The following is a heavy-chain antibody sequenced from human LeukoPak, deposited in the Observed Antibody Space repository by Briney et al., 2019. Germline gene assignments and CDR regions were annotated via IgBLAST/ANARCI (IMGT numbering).Heavy chain of an antibody. Sequence: GGSLRLSCAASGFTFSTSWMTWVRQAPGEGLEWVANINRDGSARNYVDSVRGRFTISRDDAKNSLFLQMNRLRVEDTAVYYCGRGEGFLVDYWVQGTLVTVSS. J-gene: IGHJ4*02. CDR3: GRGEGFLVDY. CDR1: GFTFSTSW. CDR2: INRDGSAR. V-gene: IGHV3-7*01. D-gene: IGHD3-3*01.